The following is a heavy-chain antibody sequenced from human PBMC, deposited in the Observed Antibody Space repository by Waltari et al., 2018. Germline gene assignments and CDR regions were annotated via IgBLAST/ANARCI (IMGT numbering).Heavy chain of an antibody. CDR3: ARDYCDRTNCHGMDV. Sequence: QVPLVESGGGVVQPGRSLRLSCAASPCTFSCYAMHWVRQAPGKGLEWVAVISYNERNRYYVDSVKGRFTISRDNSNKMLYLQMNSLRVEDTAVYYCARDYCDRTNCHGMDVWGQGTTVTVSS. J-gene: IGHJ6*02. CDR1: PCTFSCYA. D-gene: IGHD3-22*01. V-gene: IGHV3-30*04. CDR2: ISYNERNR.